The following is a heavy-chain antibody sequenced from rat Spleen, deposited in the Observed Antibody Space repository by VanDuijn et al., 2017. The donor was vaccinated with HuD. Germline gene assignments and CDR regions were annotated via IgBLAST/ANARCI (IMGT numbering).Heavy chain of an antibody. CDR3: ARHRNYGGIPFDF. V-gene: IGHV5S10*01. D-gene: IGHD1-11*01. J-gene: IGHJ2*01. Sequence: EVQLVESGGGLVQPGRSLKLSCVASGFTFSDYNMAWVRQAPKKGLEWVATIFYDGSRTYYRDSVKGRFTISRDNAKSTLYLQMDSLRSEDTATYYCARHRNYGGIPFDFWGQGVMVTVSS. CDR2: IFYDGSRT. CDR1: GFTFSDYN.